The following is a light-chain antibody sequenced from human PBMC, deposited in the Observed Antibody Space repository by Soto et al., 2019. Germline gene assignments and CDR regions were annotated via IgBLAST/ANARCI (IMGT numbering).Light chain of an antibody. Sequence: QSVLTQPPSASGTTGQTVIISCSGSRSDIGSNSVNWYQHLPGTAPKLLIYNNNQRPSGVPDRFSGSKSGTSASLAISGLQSEDEADYYCAAWDDSLTGPVYGTGPKVTVL. CDR2: NNN. CDR1: RSDIGSNS. CDR3: AAWDDSLTGPV. J-gene: IGLJ1*01. V-gene: IGLV1-44*01.